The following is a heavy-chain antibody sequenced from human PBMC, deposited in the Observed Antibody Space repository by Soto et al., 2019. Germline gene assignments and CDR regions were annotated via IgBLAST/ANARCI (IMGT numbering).Heavy chain of an antibody. D-gene: IGHD3-3*01. J-gene: IGHJ6*02. CDR3: ARDCESDGLISFDFGYYYYGMDV. Sequence: EVQLVESGGGLVQPGGSLRLSCAASGFTFSSYNMNWVRQAPGKGLEWVSYISSSSSTIYYADSVKGRFTISRDNAKNSLYLQMNSLRDEDTAVYYCARDCESDGLISFDFGYYYYGMDVWGQGTTVTVSS. V-gene: IGHV3-48*02. CDR2: ISSSSSTI. CDR1: GFTFSSYN.